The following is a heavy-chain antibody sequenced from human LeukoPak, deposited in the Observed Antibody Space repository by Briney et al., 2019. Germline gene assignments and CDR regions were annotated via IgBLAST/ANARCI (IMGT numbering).Heavy chain of an antibody. V-gene: IGHV3-30*01. Sequence: PGRSLRLSCAASGFTLSSHAIHWVRQAPGKGLEWVALISYDGSNKYYGDSVKGRFTISRDNSKNTLSLQVNSLRAEDTAVYYCARVGRAWQPLGYFFDYWGQGTLVTVSS. CDR2: ISYDGSNK. J-gene: IGHJ4*02. CDR3: ARVGRAWQPLGYFFDY. CDR1: GFTLSSHA. D-gene: IGHD5-12*01.